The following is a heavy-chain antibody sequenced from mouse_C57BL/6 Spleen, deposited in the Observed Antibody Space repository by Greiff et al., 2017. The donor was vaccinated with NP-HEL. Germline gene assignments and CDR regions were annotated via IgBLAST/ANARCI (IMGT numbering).Heavy chain of an antibody. Sequence: VKLVESGGGLVKPGGSLKLSCAASGFTFSDYGMHWVRQAPEKGLEWVAYISSGSSTIYYADTVKGRFPISRDNAKNTLFLQMTSLRSEDTAMYYCARGTTVVAHYYAMDYWGQGTSVTVSS. CDR1: GFTFSDYG. D-gene: IGHD1-1*01. CDR3: ARGTTVVAHYYAMDY. J-gene: IGHJ4*01. V-gene: IGHV5-17*01. CDR2: ISSGSSTI.